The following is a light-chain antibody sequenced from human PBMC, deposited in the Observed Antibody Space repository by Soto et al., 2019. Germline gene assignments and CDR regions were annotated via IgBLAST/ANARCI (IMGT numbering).Light chain of an antibody. J-gene: IGKJ4*01. CDR2: GAS. CDR1: QTINNN. V-gene: IGKV3-11*01. Sequence: VMTQAPATLSVSPGERATLSCRASQTINNNVAWYQLKDGQVPRLVIYGASTRATDIPARFSGSGSGTDFTLTISSLEPEDFAVYYCQQRSNWPRLTFGGGTKVDIK. CDR3: QQRSNWPRLT.